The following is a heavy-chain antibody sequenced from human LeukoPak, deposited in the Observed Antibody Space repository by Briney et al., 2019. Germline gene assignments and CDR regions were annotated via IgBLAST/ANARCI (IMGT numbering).Heavy chain of an antibody. V-gene: IGHV1-18*01. CDR2: ISTYNGNT. D-gene: IGHD2-15*01. Sequence: ASVKVSCKASGYTFTSYGISWVRQAPGQGPEWMGWISTYNGNTNYAQKFEGRVTMSTDTSTSTVYLELRSLGSDDTGVYYCARDHNRDSIVVMVGIDYWGQGTLVTVSS. J-gene: IGHJ4*02. CDR3: ARDHNRDSIVVMVGIDY. CDR1: GYTFTSYG.